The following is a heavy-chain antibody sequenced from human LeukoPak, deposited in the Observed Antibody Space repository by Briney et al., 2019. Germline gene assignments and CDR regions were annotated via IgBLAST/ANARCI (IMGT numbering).Heavy chain of an antibody. J-gene: IGHJ3*02. Sequence: GGSLRLSCAASGFPFSNYHMNWVRQAPGKGLEWVSYISDSGASIYYADSVKGRFTISRDNAKNSLFLQMNSLRVEDTAVYYCARSDSSGWTLDAFDIWGQGTMVTVSS. CDR2: ISDSGASI. CDR3: ARSDSSGWTLDAFDI. D-gene: IGHD6-19*01. V-gene: IGHV3-48*04. CDR1: GFPFSNYH.